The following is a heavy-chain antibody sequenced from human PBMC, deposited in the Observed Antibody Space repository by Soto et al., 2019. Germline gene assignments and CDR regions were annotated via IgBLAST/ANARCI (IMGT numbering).Heavy chain of an antibody. J-gene: IGHJ4*02. CDR2: IYYSEST. D-gene: IGHD3-16*01. Sequence: PSDTLSLTCIVSGCSIDSYYWSWIRQPPGKGLEWIRYIYYSESTNYNPSIKSRVTISVDTSKNQFSLNMNSVTAADTAVYYCARDRVMLTFGGASEEWGIDSWGPGTLVTVSS. V-gene: IGHV4-59*01. CDR1: GCSIDSYY. CDR3: ARDRVMLTFGGASEEWGIDS.